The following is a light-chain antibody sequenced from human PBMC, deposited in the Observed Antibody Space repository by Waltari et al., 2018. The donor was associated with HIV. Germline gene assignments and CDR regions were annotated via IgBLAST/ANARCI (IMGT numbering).Light chain of an antibody. Sequence: QSVLTQPPPASGTPGQRVSISCSGSSSNIGSNIVNWYQQLPGTAPKLLIYSNKQLPSGGPYRFSGSKSGTSASLAISGLQSEDEADYYCAAWDDSLNAWVFGGGTKLTVL. J-gene: IGLJ3*02. CDR2: SNK. V-gene: IGLV1-44*01. CDR1: SSNIGSNI. CDR3: AAWDDSLNAWV.